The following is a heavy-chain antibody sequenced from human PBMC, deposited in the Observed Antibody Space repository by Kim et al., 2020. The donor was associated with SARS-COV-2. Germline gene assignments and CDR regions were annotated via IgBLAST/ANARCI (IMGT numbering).Heavy chain of an antibody. CDR1: GFTFSDYY. CDR3: ARDLESTKTAAGLYYYYYYGMDV. J-gene: IGHJ6*02. Sequence: GGSLRLSCAASGFTFSDYYMSWIRQAPGKGLEWVSYISSSGSTIYYADSVKGRFTISRDNAKNSLYLQMNSLRAEDTAVYYCARDLESTKTAAGLYYYYYYGMDVWGQGTTVTVSS. V-gene: IGHV3-11*01. D-gene: IGHD6-13*01. CDR2: ISSSGSTI.